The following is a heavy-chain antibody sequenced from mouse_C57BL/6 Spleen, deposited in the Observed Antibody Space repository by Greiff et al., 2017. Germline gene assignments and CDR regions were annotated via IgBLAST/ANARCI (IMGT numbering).Heavy chain of an antibody. CDR3: AGYDEGYYYAMDY. V-gene: IGHV1-78*01. Sequence: VQLQQSDAELVKPGASVKISCKVSGYTFTDHTIHWMKQRPEQGLEWIGCIYPRDGSTKYNEKFKGKATLTADKSSSPAYMQLNSLTSEDSAVYFCAGYDEGYYYAMDYWGQGTSVTVSS. CDR1: GYTFTDHT. D-gene: IGHD2-2*01. J-gene: IGHJ4*01. CDR2: IYPRDGST.